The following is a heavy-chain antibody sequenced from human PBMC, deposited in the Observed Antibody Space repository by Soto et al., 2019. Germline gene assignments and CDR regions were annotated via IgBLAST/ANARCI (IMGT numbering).Heavy chain of an antibody. J-gene: IGHJ3*02. CDR1: AFTFGDYP. V-gene: IGHV3-49*05. Sequence: EVQLVESGGGLVKPGRSLRLSCTASAFTFGDYPMSWFRQAPGMRLEWVGFIKKKSDGGTTEYAASVKGRFTISRDDSRSIAYLQMDSLKTEDTAVYYCSRGNLKHDIWGQGTMVIVSS. CDR3: SRGNLKHDI. CDR2: IKKKSDGGTT.